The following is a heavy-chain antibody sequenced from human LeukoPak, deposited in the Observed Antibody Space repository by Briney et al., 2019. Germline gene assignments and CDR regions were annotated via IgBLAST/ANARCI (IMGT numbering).Heavy chain of an antibody. Sequence: PGGSLRLSCGASGFTFSSYWMHWVRQAPGKGLVWVSLINSDGSSTRYADSVKGRFTISRDNAKNTLYLQMNSLRAEDTAVYYCARRAGSEGMYYFDYWGQGTLVTVSS. J-gene: IGHJ4*02. CDR1: GFTFSSYW. D-gene: IGHD5-12*01. CDR3: ARRAGSEGMYYFDY. CDR2: INSDGSST. V-gene: IGHV3-74*01.